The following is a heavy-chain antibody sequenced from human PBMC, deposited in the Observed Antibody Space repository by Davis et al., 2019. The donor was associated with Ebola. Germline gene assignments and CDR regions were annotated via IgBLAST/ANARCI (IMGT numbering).Heavy chain of an antibody. CDR1: GFTFSSYA. J-gene: IGHJ5*02. D-gene: IGHD1-7*01. CDR2: ISYDGSNK. CDR3: ARDFASVAGTSISWFDP. V-gene: IGHV3-30-3*01. Sequence: GESLKISCAASGFTFSSYAMHWVRQAPGKGLEWVAVISYDGSNKYYADSVKGRFTISRDNSKNTLYLQMNSLRAEDTAVYYCARDFASVAGTSISWFDPWGQGTLVTVSS.